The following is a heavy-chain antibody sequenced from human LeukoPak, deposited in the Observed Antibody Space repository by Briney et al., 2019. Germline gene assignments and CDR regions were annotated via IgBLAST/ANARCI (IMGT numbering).Heavy chain of an antibody. CDR2: ISYDGSNK. J-gene: IGHJ4*02. Sequence: AGGSLRLSCAASGFTFSSYGMHWVRQAPGKGLEWVAVISYDGSNKYYADSVKGRFTISRDNSKNTLYLQMNSLRAEDTAVYYCARDVDCSSTSCPAPDYWGQGTLVTVSS. D-gene: IGHD2-2*01. CDR1: GFTFSSYG. CDR3: ARDVDCSSTSCPAPDY. V-gene: IGHV3-30*03.